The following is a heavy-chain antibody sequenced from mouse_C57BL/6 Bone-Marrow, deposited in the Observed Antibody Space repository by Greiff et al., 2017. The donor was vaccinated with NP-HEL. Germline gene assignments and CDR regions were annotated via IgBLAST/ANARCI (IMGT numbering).Heavy chain of an antibody. CDR3: TPYYGSSYIAY. D-gene: IGHD1-1*01. CDR1: GFNIKDDY. J-gene: IGHJ3*01. Sequence: EVQLQQSGAELVRPGASVKLSCTASGFNIKDDYMHWVKQRPEQGLEWIGWIDPENGDTEYASKFQGKANITADTSSNTAYLQLSSLTSEDTAVYYCTPYYGSSYIAYWGQGTLVTVSA. V-gene: IGHV14-4*01. CDR2: IDPENGDT.